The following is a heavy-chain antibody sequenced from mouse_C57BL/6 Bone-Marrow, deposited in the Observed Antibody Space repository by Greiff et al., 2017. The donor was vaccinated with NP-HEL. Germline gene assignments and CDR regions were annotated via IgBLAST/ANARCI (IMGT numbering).Heavy chain of an antibody. J-gene: IGHJ3*01. CDR1: GYTFTSYW. V-gene: IGHV1-50*01. CDR2: IDPSDSYT. CDR3: ATGWVLLAWCAY. Sequence: QVQLQQPGAELVKPGASVKLSCKASGYTFTSYWMQWVKQRPGQGLEWIGEIDPSDSYTNYNQKFKGKATLTVDTSSSTADMQLSSLTSEDTAVYYCATGWVLLAWCAYWGQGTLVTVSA. D-gene: IGHD2-3*01.